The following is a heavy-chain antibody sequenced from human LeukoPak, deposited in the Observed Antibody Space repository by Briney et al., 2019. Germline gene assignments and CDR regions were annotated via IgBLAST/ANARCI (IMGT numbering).Heavy chain of an antibody. D-gene: IGHD3-10*01. J-gene: IGHJ6*02. CDR2: IYYSGST. V-gene: IGHV4-59*12. CDR1: GGSISSYY. CDR3: ARDLYYGGSGSYYNYYYGMDV. Sequence: SETLSLTCTVSGGSISSYYWSWIRQPPGKGLEWIGYIYYSGSTNYNPSLKSRVTISVDTSKNQFSLKLSSVTAADTAVYYCARDLYYGGSGSYYNYYYGMDVWGQGTTVTVSS.